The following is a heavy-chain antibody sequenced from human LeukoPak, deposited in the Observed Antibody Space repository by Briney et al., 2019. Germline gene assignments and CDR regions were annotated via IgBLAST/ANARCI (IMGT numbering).Heavy chain of an antibody. CDR3: ARDYAPTSSGYHPLDY. Sequence: ASVKVSCKASGYTFTSYAMHWVRQAPGQRLEWMGWINAGNGNTKYSQKFQGRVTITRDTSASTAYMELSSLRSEDTAVYYCARDYAPTSSGYHPLDYWGQGTLVTVSS. CDR2: INAGNGNT. J-gene: IGHJ4*02. V-gene: IGHV1-3*01. D-gene: IGHD3-22*01. CDR1: GYTFTSYA.